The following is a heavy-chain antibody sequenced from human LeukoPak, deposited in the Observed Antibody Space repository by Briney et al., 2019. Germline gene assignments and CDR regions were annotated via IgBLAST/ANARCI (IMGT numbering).Heavy chain of an antibody. Sequence: PSETLSLTCAVSGGSLSSVTYYWSWIRQPAGKGLEWIGRIYTSGSTNYNPSLKSRVTISVDTSETLFSLMLSSVTAADTAVYYCARARYNWNDGGWFDPWGQGTLITVSS. CDR2: IYTSGST. D-gene: IGHD1-1*01. V-gene: IGHV4-61*02. CDR1: GGSLSSVTYY. J-gene: IGHJ5*02. CDR3: ARARYNWNDGGWFDP.